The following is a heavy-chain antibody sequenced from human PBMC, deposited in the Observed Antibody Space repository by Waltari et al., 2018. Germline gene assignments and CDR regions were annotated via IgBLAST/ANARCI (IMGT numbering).Heavy chain of an antibody. D-gene: IGHD3-3*01. CDR1: GGSISSGSYY. J-gene: IGHJ6*02. CDR3: ARDRTYDFWSGYYPPAYYYYGMDV. CDR2: IYTSGRN. V-gene: IGHV4-61*02. Sequence: QVQLQESGPGLVKPSQTLSLTCTVSGGSISSGSYYWSWIRQPAGKGLEWIGRIYTSGRNNYNPSLKIRVTRAGDTAKNQFSLKLSSVTAADTAVYYCARDRTYDFWSGYYPPAYYYYGMDVWGQGTTVTVSS.